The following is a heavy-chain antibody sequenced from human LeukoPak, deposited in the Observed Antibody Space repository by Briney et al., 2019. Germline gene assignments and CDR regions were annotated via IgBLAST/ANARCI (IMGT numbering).Heavy chain of an antibody. J-gene: IGHJ4*02. CDR2: IYSAGTT. CDR3: ARDLPFDY. Sequence: GGSLRLSCAASGFTVSSNYMSWVRQAPGQGLEWVSVIYSAGTTYYADSVKGRFTISRDNSKNTLYLQMNSLRAEDTAVYYCARDLPFDYWGQGTLVTVSS. V-gene: IGHV3-53*05. CDR1: GFTVSSNY.